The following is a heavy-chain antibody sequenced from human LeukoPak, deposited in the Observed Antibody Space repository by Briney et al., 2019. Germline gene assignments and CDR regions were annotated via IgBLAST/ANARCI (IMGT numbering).Heavy chain of an antibody. CDR2: IYYSGST. V-gene: IGHV4-30-4*01. D-gene: IGHD3-10*01. J-gene: IGHJ4*02. Sequence: SETLSLTCTVSGGSISSGDYYWSWIRQPPGKGLEWIGYIYYSGSTYYNPSLKSRVTISVDTSKNQSSLKLSSVTAADTAVYYCARGGGMVRGVTSVDYWGQGTLVTVSS. CDR1: GGSISSGDYY. CDR3: ARGGGMVRGVTSVDY.